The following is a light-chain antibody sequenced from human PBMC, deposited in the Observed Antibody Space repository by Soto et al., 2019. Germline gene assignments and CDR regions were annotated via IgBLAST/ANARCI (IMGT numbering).Light chain of an antibody. V-gene: IGKV1-27*01. CDR2: EAS. Sequence: DIQMTQSPSSLSASVGDEVTITCRASQGIGIFLAWYQQKPGKPPNLLIYEASTLQSGVPSRFSGSGSGTDFARTISSLQPEDVATYYCQKYNSAQWTFGQGTKVEIK. CDR1: QGIGIF. CDR3: QKYNSAQWT. J-gene: IGKJ1*01.